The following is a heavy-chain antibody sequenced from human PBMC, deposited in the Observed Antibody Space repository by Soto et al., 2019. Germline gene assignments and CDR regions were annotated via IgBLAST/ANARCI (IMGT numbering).Heavy chain of an antibody. Sequence: QVQLVQSEAELKQPGASVKISCKASGYIFTTSAIHWVRQAPGQGLEWMGIVNPSGGTTTYAQKFQGRVPMDRDTSTTTVYMELSSLRFADTAVYYCAREDQWMPDSWGQGTLVSVSS. D-gene: IGHD5-12*01. CDR1: GYIFTTSA. V-gene: IGHV1-46*01. CDR2: VNPSGGTT. J-gene: IGHJ4*02. CDR3: AREDQWMPDS.